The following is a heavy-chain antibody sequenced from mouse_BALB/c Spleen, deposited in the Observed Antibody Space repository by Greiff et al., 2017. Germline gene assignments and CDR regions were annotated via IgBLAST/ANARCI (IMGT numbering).Heavy chain of an antibody. J-gene: IGHJ4*01. Sequence: EVKLMESGGGLVKPGGSLKLSCAASGFTFSSYTMSWVRQTPEKRLEWVATISSGGSYTYYPDSVKGRFTISRDNAKNTLYLQMSSLKSEDTAMYYCTRDNYRYDEGYAMDYWGQGTSVTVSS. V-gene: IGHV5-6-4*01. D-gene: IGHD2-14*01. CDR1: GFTFSSYT. CDR2: ISSGGSYT. CDR3: TRDNYRYDEGYAMDY.